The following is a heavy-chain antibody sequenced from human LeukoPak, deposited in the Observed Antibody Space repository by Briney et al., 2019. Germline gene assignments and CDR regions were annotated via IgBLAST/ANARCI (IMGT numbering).Heavy chain of an antibody. CDR3: TTKAGMAATFPEYYYFDY. V-gene: IGHV3-15*01. J-gene: IGHJ4*02. CDR2: IKSKTDGGTT. D-gene: IGHD6-13*01. CDR1: RLTFTNAW. Sequence: GGSLRLSCAVSRLTFTNAWMSWVRQAPGKGLEWVGRIKSKTDGGTTDYAAPVKGRFTTSRDDSKNTLYLQMNSLKTEDTAVYYCTTKAGMAATFPEYYYFDYWGQGTLVTVSS.